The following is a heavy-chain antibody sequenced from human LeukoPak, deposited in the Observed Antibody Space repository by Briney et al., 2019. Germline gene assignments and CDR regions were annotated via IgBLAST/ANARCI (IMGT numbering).Heavy chain of an antibody. CDR3: ARELNYDFWSGYYMDV. V-gene: IGHV3-15*01. CDR2: IKSKTDGGTT. J-gene: IGHJ6*03. Sequence: GGSLRLSCAASGFTFSNAWMSWVRQAPGKGLEWVGRIKSKTDGGTTDYAAPVKGRFTISRDNAKNSLYLQMNSLRAEDTAVYYCARELNYDFWSGYYMDVWGKGTTVTVSS. CDR1: GFTFSNAW. D-gene: IGHD3-3*01.